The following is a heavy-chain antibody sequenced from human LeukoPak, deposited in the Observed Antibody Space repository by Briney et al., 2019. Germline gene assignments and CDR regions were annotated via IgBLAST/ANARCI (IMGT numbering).Heavy chain of an antibody. CDR3: TRDRPSLPMVPAHYYYGMDV. Sequence: GGSLRLSCTASGFTFGNYAMSWVRQAPGKGREWVGFVRSKAYGGTTEYAASVKGRFTISRDDSKSIAYLQMNSLKTEDTAVYYCTRDRPSLPMVPAHYYYGMDVWGQGTTVTVSS. J-gene: IGHJ6*02. V-gene: IGHV3-49*04. CDR1: GFTFGNYA. D-gene: IGHD3-10*01. CDR2: VRSKAYGGTT.